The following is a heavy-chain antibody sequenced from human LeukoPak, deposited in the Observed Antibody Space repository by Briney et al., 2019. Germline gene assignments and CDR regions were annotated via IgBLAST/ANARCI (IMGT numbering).Heavy chain of an antibody. D-gene: IGHD1-1*01. CDR2: IYSGGTT. CDR1: GFTVSSNY. CDR3: AKHSNNWTIDY. Sequence: PGGSLRLSCAASGFTVSSNYLSWVRQAPGKGLEWVSIIYSGGTTIYADSVKGRFTISRDNSKNTLYLQMHSLRAEDTAVYYCAKHSNNWTIDYWGQGTLVTVSS. J-gene: IGHJ4*02. V-gene: IGHV3-53*01.